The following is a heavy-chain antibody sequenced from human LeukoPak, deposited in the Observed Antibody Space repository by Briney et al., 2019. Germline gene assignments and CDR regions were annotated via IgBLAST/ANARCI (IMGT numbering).Heavy chain of an antibody. J-gene: IGHJ4*02. Sequence: PSETLSLTCGVYGGSFRGYYWSWIRQPPGKGLEWIGEVDHSGSTNYNPSLKSRVTISADTPNNQFSLKLSAVTAVDTAVYFCARPRYCMSTNCLDPHIEYCGQGTLVTVSS. CDR2: VDHSGST. CDR3: ARPRYCMSTNCLDPHIEY. CDR1: GGSFRGYY. V-gene: IGHV4-34*01. D-gene: IGHD2-2*01.